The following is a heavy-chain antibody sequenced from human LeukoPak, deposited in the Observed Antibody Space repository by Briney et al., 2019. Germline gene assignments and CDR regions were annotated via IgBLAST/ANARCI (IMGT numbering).Heavy chain of an antibody. CDR2: IKTDGSEK. CDR3: ATYSSLNRREFQF. D-gene: IGHD3-22*01. Sequence: GGSLRLSCEGSGFTFSNYWMGWVRQAPGKGLQWVANIKTDGSEKYYVDSVKGRFTMSRDNAKNSLYLQMNSLRAEDTAVYYCATYSSLNRREFQFWGQGTLLTVSS. CDR1: GFTFSNYW. V-gene: IGHV3-7*01. J-gene: IGHJ1*01.